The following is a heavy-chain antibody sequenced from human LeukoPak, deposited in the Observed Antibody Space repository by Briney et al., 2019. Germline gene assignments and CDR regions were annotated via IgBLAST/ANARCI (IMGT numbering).Heavy chain of an antibody. V-gene: IGHV4-34*01. CDR2: INHSVST. CDR3: AREFGMVRGVINYFDY. J-gene: IGHJ4*02. D-gene: IGHD3-10*01. CDR1: GGSFSGYY. Sequence: KPSETLSLTCAVYGGSFSGYYWSGIRQPQGKGLEWIGEINHSVSTNYNPSLKSRVTISVDTSKNQFSLKLSSVTGADTAVYYCAREFGMVRGVINYFDYWGQGTLVTVSS.